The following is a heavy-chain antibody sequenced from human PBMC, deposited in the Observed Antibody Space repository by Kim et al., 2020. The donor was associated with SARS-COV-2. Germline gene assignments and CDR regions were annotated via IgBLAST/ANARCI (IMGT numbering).Heavy chain of an antibody. Sequence: SETLSLTCAVYGGSFSGYYWTWIRQPPGKGLEWIGEINHSGSTNYNPSLKSRVTISVDTSKNQFSLKLSSVTVADTAVYYCARRGGQGAHYSGNSYTYYYYQYAMDVWGQGTTVTVSS. CDR2: INHSGST. CDR3: ARRGGQGAHYSGNSYTYYYYQYAMDV. CDR1: GGSFSGYY. J-gene: IGHJ6*02. D-gene: IGHD2-15*01. V-gene: IGHV4-34*01.